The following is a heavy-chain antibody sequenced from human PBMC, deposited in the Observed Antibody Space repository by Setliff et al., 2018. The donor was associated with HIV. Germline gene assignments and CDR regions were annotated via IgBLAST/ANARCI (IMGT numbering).Heavy chain of an antibody. CDR3: ARVRLRVPPSFFDY. CDR2: INHRGIT. CDR1: GYSNSGNLA. J-gene: IGHJ4*02. Sequence: SETLSLTCIVTGYSNSGNLAWAWIRQPPGKGLEWIGEINHRGITNYNPTLKSRVTISTDTSKNQFSLRLNSVTAADTAVYYCARVRLRVPPSFFDYWGQGALVTVSS. V-gene: IGHV4-34*01. D-gene: IGHD2-2*01.